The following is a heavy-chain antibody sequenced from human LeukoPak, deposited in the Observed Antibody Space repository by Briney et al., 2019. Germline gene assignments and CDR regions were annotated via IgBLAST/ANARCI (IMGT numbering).Heavy chain of an antibody. Sequence: ASVKVSCKASGYTFTSYGISWVRQAPGQGLEWMGWISAYNGNTNCAQKLQGRVTMTTDTSTSTAYMELRSLRSDDTAVYYCARGCGGDCSIYYFDYWGQGTLVTVSS. CDR3: ARGCGGDCSIYYFDY. V-gene: IGHV1-18*01. CDR1: GYTFTSYG. J-gene: IGHJ4*02. D-gene: IGHD2-21*02. CDR2: ISAYNGNT.